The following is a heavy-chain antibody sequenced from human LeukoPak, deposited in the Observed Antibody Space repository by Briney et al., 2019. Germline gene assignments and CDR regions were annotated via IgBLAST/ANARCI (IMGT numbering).Heavy chain of an antibody. CDR3: ARGGYTYGVRPF. D-gene: IGHD5-18*01. CDR1: GFTFSSDW. J-gene: IGHJ4*02. V-gene: IGHV3-7*01. Sequence: GGCLRLSCAASGFTFSSDWMSWVRQAPGKGLEWVANIKQDGSDKYYVDSVKGRFTISRDNAKNSLYLQMNSLRAEDTAVYYCARGGYTYGVRPFWDQGTLVTVSS. CDR2: IKQDGSDK.